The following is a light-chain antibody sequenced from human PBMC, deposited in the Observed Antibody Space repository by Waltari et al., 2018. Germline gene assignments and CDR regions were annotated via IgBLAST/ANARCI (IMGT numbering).Light chain of an antibody. V-gene: IGKV3-20*01. CDR1: HNIGRY. CDR2: AAS. Sequence: ELVLTQSPGTLSLSPGERATLSCRASHNIGRYLVWYQQKPGQPPRLLIYAASTRATGIPDRFIGSGSATDFSLTIARLEPEDFAVYFCQNHERLPATFGQGTKVEI. J-gene: IGKJ1*01. CDR3: QNHERLPAT.